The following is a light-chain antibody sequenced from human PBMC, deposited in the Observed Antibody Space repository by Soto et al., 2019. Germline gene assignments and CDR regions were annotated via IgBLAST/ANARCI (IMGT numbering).Light chain of an antibody. V-gene: IGKV3-11*01. J-gene: IGKJ5*01. CDR1: QSVSSY. CDR3: QQRSDWPIT. CDR2: DAS. Sequence: EIVLTQSPATLSLSPGERATLSCMTSQSVSSYFAWYQQKPGRAPRLLIYDASNRATVIPARFIGGGSGTDFTRTISSLEPEDFAVYYCQQRSDWPITFGQGTRLEIK.